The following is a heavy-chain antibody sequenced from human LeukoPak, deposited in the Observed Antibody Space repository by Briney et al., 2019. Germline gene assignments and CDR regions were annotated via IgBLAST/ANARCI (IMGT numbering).Heavy chain of an antibody. CDR2: ISSNGGST. Sequence: GGSLRLSCSASGFTFSSYAMHWVRQAPGKGLEYVSAISSNGGSTYYADSVKGRFTISKDNSKNTLYLQMSSLGAEDTAVYYCVNPFSDTVTTVDYWGQGTLVTVSS. D-gene: IGHD4-17*01. J-gene: IGHJ4*02. V-gene: IGHV3-64D*06. CDR3: VNPFSDTVTTVDY. CDR1: GFTFSSYA.